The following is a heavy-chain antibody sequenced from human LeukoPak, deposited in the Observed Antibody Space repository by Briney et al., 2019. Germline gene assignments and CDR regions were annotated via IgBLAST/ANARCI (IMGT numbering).Heavy chain of an antibody. CDR2: LYYTGKA. V-gene: IGHV4-39*01. CDR3: ARQQLSFVY. CDR1: GGSISDSSYY. Sequence: PSETLSLTCTVSGGSISDSSYYWAWIRQPPGKGLEWIVNLYYTGKAYYSPSLRSRVTISVDTSKKQFSLKLSSVTAAGTAVYYCARQQLSFVYWGQGTLVTVSS. J-gene: IGHJ4*02. D-gene: IGHD6-13*01.